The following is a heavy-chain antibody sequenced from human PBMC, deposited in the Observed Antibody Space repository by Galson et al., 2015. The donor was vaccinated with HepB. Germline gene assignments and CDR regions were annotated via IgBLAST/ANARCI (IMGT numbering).Heavy chain of an antibody. D-gene: IGHD4-17*01. CDR1: GFTFSSYW. CDR2: IKQDGSEK. CDR3: ARLDYGDYAVYYYGMDV. V-gene: IGHV3-7*03. J-gene: IGHJ6*02. Sequence: SLRLSCAASGFTFSSYWMSWVRQAPEKGLEWVANIKQDGSEKYYVDSVKGRFTISRDNAKNSLYLQMNSLRAEDTAVYYCARLDYGDYAVYYYGMDVWGQGTTVTVSS.